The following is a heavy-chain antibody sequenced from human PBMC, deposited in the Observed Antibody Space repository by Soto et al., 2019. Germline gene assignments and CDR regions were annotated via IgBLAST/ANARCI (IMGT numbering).Heavy chain of an antibody. CDR2: IKSKTDGGTT. Sequence: EVQLVESGGGLVKPGGSLRLSCAASGFTFSNAWMSWVRQAPGKGLEWVGRIKSKTDGGTTDYAAPVKGRFTISRDDSKNTLYLQMTSLKTEDTAVYYCTTEQYSSGWSEYFQHWGQGTLVTVSS. D-gene: IGHD6-19*01. CDR1: GFTFSNAW. J-gene: IGHJ1*01. V-gene: IGHV3-15*01. CDR3: TTEQYSSGWSEYFQH.